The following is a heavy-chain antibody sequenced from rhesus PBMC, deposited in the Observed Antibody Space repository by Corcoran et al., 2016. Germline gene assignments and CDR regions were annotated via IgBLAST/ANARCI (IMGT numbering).Heavy chain of an antibody. Sequence: QVQLQESGPGVVKPSETLSLTCAVSGGSISDSYRWSWIRQPPGKGLEWIGYIYGSSTSPNYNPSLKSRVTISKDTSKNQFSLQLSSVTAADTAVYYCARDGGSWGFDYWGQGVLVTVSS. CDR1: GGSISDSYR. CDR3: ARDGGSWGFDY. J-gene: IGHJ4*01. V-gene: IGHV4S10*01. CDR2: IYGSSTSP. D-gene: IGHD6-25*01.